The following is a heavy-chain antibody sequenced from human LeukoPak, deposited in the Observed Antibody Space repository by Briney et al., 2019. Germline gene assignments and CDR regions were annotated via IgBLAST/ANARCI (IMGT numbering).Heavy chain of an antibody. CDR2: IVGSGGST. V-gene: IGHV3-23*01. CDR3: AKAFFVYGSGSYYRGIDY. CDR1: GFTFSTYA. J-gene: IGHJ4*02. D-gene: IGHD3-10*01. Sequence: GGSLRLSCAASGFTFSTYAMRWVRQAPGKGLEWVSAIVGSGGSTNYADSVKGGFTISRDNSKNTLYLQMNSLRAEDTAVYYCAKAFFVYGSGSYYRGIDYWGQGTLVTVSS.